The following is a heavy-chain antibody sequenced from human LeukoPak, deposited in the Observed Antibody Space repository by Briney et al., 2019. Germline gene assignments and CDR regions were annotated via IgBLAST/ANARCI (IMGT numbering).Heavy chain of an antibody. V-gene: IGHV3-23*01. J-gene: IGHJ4*02. Sequence: GGSLRLSCAASGFTFSSYAMSWVRQAPGKGLEWVSAISGSGGSTYYAGSVKGRFTISRDNSKNTLYLQMNSLRAEDTAVYYCAKDDGIYSYGLFDYWGQGTLVTVSS. D-gene: IGHD5-18*01. CDR3: AKDDGIYSYGLFDY. CDR1: GFTFSSYA. CDR2: ISGSGGST.